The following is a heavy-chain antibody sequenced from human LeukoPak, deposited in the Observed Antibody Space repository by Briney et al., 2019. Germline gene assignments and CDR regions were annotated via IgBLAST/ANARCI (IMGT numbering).Heavy chain of an antibody. D-gene: IGHD1-1*01. V-gene: IGHV3-48*03. CDR3: ARGHNDY. CDR2: ISGSGSSI. CDR1: GFPFSSYE. J-gene: IGHJ4*02. Sequence: PGGSLRLSRVASGFPFSSYEMNWVRQAPGKGLEWVSYISGSGSSIYYADSVKGRFTISRDNAKNSLYLQMNSLRAEDTAVYYCARGHNDYWGQGTLVTVSS.